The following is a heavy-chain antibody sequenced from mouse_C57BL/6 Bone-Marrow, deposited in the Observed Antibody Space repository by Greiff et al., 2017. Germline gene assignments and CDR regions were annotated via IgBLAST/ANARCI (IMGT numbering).Heavy chain of an antibody. V-gene: IGHV1-64*01. CDR1: GYTFTSYW. CDR3: ARGYYGSLYFDY. Sequence: VQLQQPGAELVKPGASVKLSCKASGYTFTSYWMHWVKQRPGQGLEWIGMIRPNSGSTNYNEKFKSKATLTVDKSSSTAYMQLSSLTSEDSAVYYCARGYYGSLYFDYWGQGTTLTVSS. CDR2: IRPNSGST. D-gene: IGHD1-1*01. J-gene: IGHJ2*01.